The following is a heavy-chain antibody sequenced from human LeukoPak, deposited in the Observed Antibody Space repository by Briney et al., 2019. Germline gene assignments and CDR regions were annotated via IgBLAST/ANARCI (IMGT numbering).Heavy chain of an antibody. CDR3: ASPSVGYGEPFDY. V-gene: IGHV3-11*01. J-gene: IGHJ4*02. Sequence: GGSLRLSCAASGFTFSDYYMSWIRQAPGKGLEWVSYISSSGSTIYYAYSVKGPFTISRDNDKNSLYLQMNSLRAEDTAVYYCASPSVGYGEPFDYWGQGTLVTVSS. D-gene: IGHD4-17*01. CDR2: ISSSGSTI. CDR1: GFTFSDYY.